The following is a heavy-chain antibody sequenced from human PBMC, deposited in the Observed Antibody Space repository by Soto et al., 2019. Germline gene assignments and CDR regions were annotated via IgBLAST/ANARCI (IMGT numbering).Heavy chain of an antibody. D-gene: IGHD5-18*01. V-gene: IGHV4-59*12. CDR2: IYYSGST. J-gene: IGHJ6*02. CDR1: GGSISSYY. CDR3: ASVRIQPEYYYYYCGMDV. Sequence: PSETLSLTCTVSGGSISSYYWSWIRQPPGKGLEWIGYIYYSGSTNYNPSLKSRVTISVDTSKNQFSLKLSSVTAADTAVYYCASVRIQPEYYYYYCGMDVWGQGTTVTVSS.